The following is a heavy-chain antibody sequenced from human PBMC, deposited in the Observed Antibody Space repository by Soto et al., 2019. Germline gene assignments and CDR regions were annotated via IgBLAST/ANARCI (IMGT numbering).Heavy chain of an antibody. J-gene: IGHJ4*02. Sequence: ASVKVSCKASGYTFSSYSINWVRQAPGQGLEWMAWISTTSGNTHYAERVQGRVTVTLDKSARTAFMEMWGLTSDDTAVYFCARDNGYYDFWGQGTLVTVSS. CDR3: ARDNGYYDF. D-gene: IGHD2-8*01. V-gene: IGHV1-18*01. CDR1: GYTFSSYS. CDR2: ISTTSGNT.